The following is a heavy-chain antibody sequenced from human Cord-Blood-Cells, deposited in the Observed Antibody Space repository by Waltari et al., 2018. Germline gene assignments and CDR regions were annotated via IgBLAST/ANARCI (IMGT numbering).Heavy chain of an antibody. V-gene: IGHV4-39*01. CDR1: GGSISSSSYY. Sequence: QLQLQESGPGLVKPSETLSLTCTVSGGSISSSSYYWGWFRPPPGKGLEWIGSIYYSGSTYYNPSPKSRVTISVDTSKNQFSLKLSSVTAADTAVYYCARHFGRNIVVVPAAIDYWGQGTLVTVSS. J-gene: IGHJ4*02. CDR3: ARHFGRNIVVVPAAIDY. D-gene: IGHD2-2*01. CDR2: IYYSGST.